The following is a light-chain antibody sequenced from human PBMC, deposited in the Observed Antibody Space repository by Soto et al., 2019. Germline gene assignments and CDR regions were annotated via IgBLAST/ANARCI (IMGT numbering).Light chain of an antibody. J-gene: IGKJ3*01. CDR1: QTISRDD. CDR2: ATS. CDR3: YQYYTSPHT. Sequence: ELVLTQSPGTLSLSPGETATLSCRTSQTISRDDLAWYQQRPGQAPRLLVSATSRRATGIPDRFYGYGSGTDFTLTISSLEPEDFGVYYCYQYYTSPHTFGPGTRVDSK. V-gene: IGKV3-20*01.